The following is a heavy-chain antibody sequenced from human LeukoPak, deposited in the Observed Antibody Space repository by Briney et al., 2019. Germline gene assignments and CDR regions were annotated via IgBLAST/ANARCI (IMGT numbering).Heavy chain of an antibody. V-gene: IGHV3-30-3*01. CDR2: ISYDGSNK. CDR1: GFTFSSYA. CDR3: ARYARELLYYDYYMDV. Sequence: GGSLRLSCAASGFTFSSYAVHWVRQAPGRGLEWLAIISYDGSNKNYVDSVKGRFTISRDNSKNTLYLQMSSLRTEDTAVYYCARYARELLYYDYYMDVWGEGTTVTVSS. D-gene: IGHD1-7*01. J-gene: IGHJ6*03.